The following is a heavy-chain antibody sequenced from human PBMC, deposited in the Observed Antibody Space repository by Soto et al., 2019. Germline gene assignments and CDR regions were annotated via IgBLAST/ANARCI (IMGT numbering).Heavy chain of an antibody. Sequence: SGPTLVNPTQTLTLTCTFSGFSLSTSGMCVSWIRQPPGKALEWLARIDWDDDKYYSTSLKTRLTISKDTSKNQVVLTMTNMDPVDTATYYCARSFYDFWSGRSQRYYYGMDVWGQGTTVTVSS. CDR3: ARSFYDFWSGRSQRYYYGMDV. CDR2: IDWDDDK. D-gene: IGHD3-3*01. CDR1: GFSLSTSGMC. V-gene: IGHV2-70*11. J-gene: IGHJ6*02.